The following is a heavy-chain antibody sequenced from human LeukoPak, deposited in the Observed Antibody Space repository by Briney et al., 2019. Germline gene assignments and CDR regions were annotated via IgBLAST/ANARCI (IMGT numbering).Heavy chain of an antibody. CDR1: GFTFSSYW. Sequence: GGSLRLSCAASGFTFSSYWMHWVRQAPGKGLVWVSRTNSDASSTTYADSVKGRFTISRDNAKNSLYLQMNSLRAEDTAVYYCAREIHYWGQGTLVTVSS. V-gene: IGHV3-74*01. CDR3: AREIHY. J-gene: IGHJ4*02. CDR2: TNSDASST.